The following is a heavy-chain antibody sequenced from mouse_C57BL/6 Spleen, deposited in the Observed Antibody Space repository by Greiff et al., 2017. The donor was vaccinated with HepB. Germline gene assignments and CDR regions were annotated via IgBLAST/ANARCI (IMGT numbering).Heavy chain of an antibody. V-gene: IGHV1-55*01. CDR3: ARKGDYYYGSRGFFDY. CDR1: GYTFTSYW. D-gene: IGHD1-1*01. J-gene: IGHJ2*01. Sequence: QVQLKQPGAELVKPGASVKMSCKASGYTFTSYWITWVKQRPGQGLEWIGDIYPGSGSTNYNEKFKSKATLTVDTSSSTAYMQLSSLTSEDSAVYYCARKGDYYYGSRGFFDYWGQGTTLTVSS. CDR2: IYPGSGST.